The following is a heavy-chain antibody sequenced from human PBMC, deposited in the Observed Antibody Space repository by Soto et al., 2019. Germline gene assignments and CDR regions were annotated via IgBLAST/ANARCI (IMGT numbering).Heavy chain of an antibody. CDR3: AKDRYDSSGGDY. CDR1: GFTFSSYA. J-gene: IGHJ4*02. V-gene: IGHV3-23*01. D-gene: IGHD3-22*01. CDR2: ISGSGGST. Sequence: EVKLLESGGGLVQPGGSLRLSCAASGFTFSSYAMSWVRQAPGKGLEWVSAISGSGGSTYYADSVKGRFTISRDTSKNTLYLQMNSLRAADTAVYYWAKDRYDSSGGDYWGQGTLFTVSS.